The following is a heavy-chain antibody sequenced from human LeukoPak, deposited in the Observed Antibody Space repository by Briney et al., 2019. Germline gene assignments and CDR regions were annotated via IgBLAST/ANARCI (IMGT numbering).Heavy chain of an antibody. CDR1: GFTFSSYA. J-gene: IGHJ4*02. V-gene: IGHV3-23*01. Sequence: PGGSLRLSCAASGFTFSSYAMSWVRQAPGKGLEWVSAISGSGGSTYYADSVKGRFTISRDNSKNTLYLQMNSLRAEDTAVYYCAIADSRAYYDFWSGYYTFDYWGQGTLVTVSS. D-gene: IGHD3-3*01. CDR2: ISGSGGST. CDR3: AIADSRAYYDFWSGYYTFDY.